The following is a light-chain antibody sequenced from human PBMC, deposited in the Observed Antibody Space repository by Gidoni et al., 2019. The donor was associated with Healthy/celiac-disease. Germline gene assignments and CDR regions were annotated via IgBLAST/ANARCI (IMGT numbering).Light chain of an antibody. CDR2: GAS. V-gene: IGKV3-15*01. CDR1: QSVSSN. J-gene: IGKJ1*01. CDR3: QQYNNWLSWT. Sequence: IVMTQSPATLSVSPGERATLSCRASQSVSSNLAWYQQKPGQAPRLLIYGASTRATGIPARFSGSGSGTEFTPTISSLQSEDFAVYYCQQYNNWLSWTFGQGTKVEIK.